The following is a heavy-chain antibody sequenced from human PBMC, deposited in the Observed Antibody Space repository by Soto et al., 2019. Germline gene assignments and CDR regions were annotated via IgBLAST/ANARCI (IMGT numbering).Heavy chain of an antibody. J-gene: IGHJ6*03. CDR1: GFTFISYA. CDR3: AKVEANHYYYYYMDV. V-gene: IGHV3-23*01. Sequence: GGSLRLSCAASGFTFISYAMSWVRQAPGKGLEWVSAISGSGGSTYYADSVKGRFTISRDNSKNTLYLQMNSLRAEDTAVYYCAKVEANHYYYYYMDVWGKGTTVTVSS. D-gene: IGHD3-3*01. CDR2: ISGSGGST.